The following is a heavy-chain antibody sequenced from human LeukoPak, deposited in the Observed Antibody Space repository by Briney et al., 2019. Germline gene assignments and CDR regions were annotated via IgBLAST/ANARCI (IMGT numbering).Heavy chain of an antibody. CDR3: ASSGHCSSTSCPRSFDY. V-gene: IGHV4-34*01. Sequence: TSETLSLTCAVYGGSFSGYYWSWIRQPPGKGLEWIGEINHSGSTNYNPSLKSRVTISVDTSKNQFSLKLSSVTAADTAVCYCASSGHCSSTSCPRSFDYWGQGTLVTVSS. CDR1: GGSFSGYY. J-gene: IGHJ4*02. CDR2: INHSGST. D-gene: IGHD2-2*01.